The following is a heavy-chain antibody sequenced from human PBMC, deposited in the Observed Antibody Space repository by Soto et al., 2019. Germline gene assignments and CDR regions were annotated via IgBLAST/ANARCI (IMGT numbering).Heavy chain of an antibody. D-gene: IGHD3-3*01. CDR3: ARGSHTYYDFWSGYYSPYYYGMDV. CDR2: MNPNSGNT. CDR1: GYTFTSYD. J-gene: IGHJ6*02. Sequence: QVQLVQSGAEVKKPGASVKVSCKASGYTFTSYDINWVRQATGQGLEWMGWMNPNSGNTGYAQKFPGRVTMTRNTSISTAYMELSSLRSEDTAVYYCARGSHTYYDFWSGYYSPYYYGMDVWGQGTTVTVSS. V-gene: IGHV1-8*01.